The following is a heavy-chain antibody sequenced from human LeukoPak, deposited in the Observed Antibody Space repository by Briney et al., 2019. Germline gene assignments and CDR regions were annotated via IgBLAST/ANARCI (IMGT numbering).Heavy chain of an antibody. CDR1: GYTFTNYA. CDR2: INTNTGNP. J-gene: IGHJ4*02. V-gene: IGHV7-4-1*02. Sequence: GASVKVSCKASGYTFTNYAMNWVRQTPGQGLEWMGWINTNTGNPTYAQGFTGRFVFPLDTSVSTAYLQISSLKAEDTALYYCARGPTYSSGYRFDYWGQGTLVTVSS. CDR3: ARGPTYSSGYRFDY. D-gene: IGHD3-22*01.